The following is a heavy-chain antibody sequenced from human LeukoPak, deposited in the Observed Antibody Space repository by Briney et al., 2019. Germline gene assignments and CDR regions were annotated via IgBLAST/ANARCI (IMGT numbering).Heavy chain of an antibody. CDR3: RPVAYGGN. Sequence: PGGSLRLSCAASGFIFTNHWMLWVRHVRGRGRVWVSLIKSDGSSTIYADSVKGRFTMSRDNARELVYVQMDTLRAEDSAVYYWRPVAYGGNGGRGTLVTVSS. CDR1: GFIFTNHW. D-gene: IGHD2-8*02. J-gene: IGHJ4*02. V-gene: IGHV3-74*01. CDR2: IKSDGSST.